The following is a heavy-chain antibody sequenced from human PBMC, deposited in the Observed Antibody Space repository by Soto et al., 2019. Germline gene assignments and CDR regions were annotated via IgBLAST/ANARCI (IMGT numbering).Heavy chain of an antibody. D-gene: IGHD3-9*01. CDR2: IYYSGST. Sequence: SETLSLTCTVSGGSISSGGYYWSWIRQHPGKGLEWIGYIYYSGSTYYNPSLKSRVTISVDTSKNQFSLKLSSVTAADTAVYYCARGDYDILTGYYYFDYWGQGTLVTVSS. CDR3: ARGDYDILTGYYYFDY. V-gene: IGHV4-31*03. J-gene: IGHJ4*02. CDR1: GGSISSGGYY.